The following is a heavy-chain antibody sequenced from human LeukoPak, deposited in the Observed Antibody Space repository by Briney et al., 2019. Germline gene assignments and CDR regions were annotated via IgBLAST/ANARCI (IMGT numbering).Heavy chain of an antibody. J-gene: IGHJ3*02. V-gene: IGHV4-39*01. CDR2: IYYSGTT. Sequence: SETLSLTRTVSGGAISSSNYYWGWIRQPPGMGLERIGSIYYSGTTSYNSSLKSRVTISVDTAKNQFSLTVASVTAADTAVYYCARHDHDLWSGYGDTFRMWGQRATVTVSS. D-gene: IGHD3-3*01. CDR3: ARHDHDLWSGYGDTFRM. CDR1: GGAISSSNYY.